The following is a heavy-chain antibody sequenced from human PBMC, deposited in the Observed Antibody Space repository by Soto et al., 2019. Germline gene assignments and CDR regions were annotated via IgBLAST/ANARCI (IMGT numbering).Heavy chain of an antibody. V-gene: IGHV1-2*04. CDR3: ARGVRGYCSGGTCYPYAFDI. J-gene: IGHJ3*02. Sequence: ASVKVSCKASGYTFTGYYMHWVRQAPGQGLEWMGWINPNSGGTNYAQKFQGWVTMTRDTSISTAYMELSRLRSDDTAVYYCARGVRGYCSGGTCYPYAFDIWGQGTMVTVSS. CDR1: GYTFTGYY. CDR2: INPNSGGT. D-gene: IGHD2-15*01.